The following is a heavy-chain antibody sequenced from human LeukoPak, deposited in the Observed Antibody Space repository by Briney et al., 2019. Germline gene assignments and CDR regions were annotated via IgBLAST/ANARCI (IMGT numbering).Heavy chain of an antibody. D-gene: IGHD1-26*01. CDR2: IYFTGST. Sequence: SETLSLTCSFSAGSIDDYYWSWIRQPPGKGLEWIGHIYFTGSTDYNPPLKSRVIISVDTSTKQFSLNLRSVTAADTAFYYCARLRWQLVGPYFDYWGQGALVTVSS. CDR1: AGSIDDYY. V-gene: IGHV4-59*01. CDR3: ARLRWQLVGPYFDY. J-gene: IGHJ4*02.